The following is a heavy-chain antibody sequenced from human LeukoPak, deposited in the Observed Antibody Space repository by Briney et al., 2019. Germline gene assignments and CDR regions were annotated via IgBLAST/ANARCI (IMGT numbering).Heavy chain of an antibody. Sequence: GGSLRLSCAASGFTFSSHWMSWVRQAPGKGLEWVANIKQDGSEKYCVDSVKGRFTISRDNAKNSLYLQMNSLRAEDTAVYYCAGARGIFDYWGQGTLVTVSS. CDR2: IKQDGSEK. V-gene: IGHV3-7*01. J-gene: IGHJ4*03. D-gene: IGHD3-10*01. CDR1: GFTFSSHW. CDR3: AGARGIFDY.